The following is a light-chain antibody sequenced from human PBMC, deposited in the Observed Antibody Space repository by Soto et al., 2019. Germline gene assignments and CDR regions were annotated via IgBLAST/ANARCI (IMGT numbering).Light chain of an antibody. CDR2: AAS. CDR1: QSISSY. Sequence: DIQMTQSPSSLSASVGDRVTITCRASQSISSYLNWYQQKPGKAPKLLIYAASSLQSGVPSRFRGSGSGTDFTLTISSLQPEDFATYYCQQSYSTPPSTFGQGTRLEIK. J-gene: IGKJ5*01. V-gene: IGKV1-39*01. CDR3: QQSYSTPPST.